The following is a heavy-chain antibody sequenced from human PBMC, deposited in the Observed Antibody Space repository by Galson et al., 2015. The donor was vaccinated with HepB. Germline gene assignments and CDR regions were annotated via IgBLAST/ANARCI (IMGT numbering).Heavy chain of an antibody. D-gene: IGHD1-7*01. J-gene: IGHJ4*02. V-gene: IGHV3-23*01. Sequence: SLRLSCAASGFTFSNYAMNWVRQVPGKGLEWVSAIGGAGGTTYYADSVKGRFTISRDNPKNALFLQVKSLRAEDTAIYYCARGNYARLAPLDYWGQGTLVSVSS. CDR3: ARGNYARLAPLDY. CDR2: IGGAGGTT. CDR1: GFTFSNYA.